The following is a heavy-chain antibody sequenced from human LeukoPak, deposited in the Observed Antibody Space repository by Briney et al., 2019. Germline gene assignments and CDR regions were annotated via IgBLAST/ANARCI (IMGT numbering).Heavy chain of an antibody. J-gene: IGHJ5*02. Sequence: PSETLSLTCAVYGGSFSGYYWSWIRQPPGKGLEWIGEINHSGSTNYNPSLKSRVTISVDTSKNQFSLKLSSVTAADTAVYYCARGGYDFWSGYYNVGNWFDPWGQGTLVTVSS. CDR1: GGSFSGYY. CDR2: INHSGST. CDR3: ARGGYDFWSGYYNVGNWFDP. V-gene: IGHV4-34*01. D-gene: IGHD3-3*01.